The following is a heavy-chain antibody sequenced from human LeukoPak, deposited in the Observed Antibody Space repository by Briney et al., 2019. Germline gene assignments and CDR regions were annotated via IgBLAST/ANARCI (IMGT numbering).Heavy chain of an antibody. CDR1: GFAFNSYS. CDR2: ITTSSTYM. J-gene: IGHJ4*02. Sequence: GGSLRLSCAASGFAFNSYSMNWVRQAPGKGLEWVASITTSSTYMHYADSVKGRFTISRDNARNSLYLQMNSLRADDTAVYFCARHRYYFDYWGQGTLVTVSS. CDR3: ARHRYYFDY. V-gene: IGHV3-21*01.